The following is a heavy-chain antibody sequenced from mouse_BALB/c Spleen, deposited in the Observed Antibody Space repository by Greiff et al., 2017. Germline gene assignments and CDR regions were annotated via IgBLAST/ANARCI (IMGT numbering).Heavy chain of an antibody. D-gene: IGHD2-4*01. Sequence: VLLQQSGAELVRPGTSVKVSCKASGYAFTNYLIEWVKQRPGQGLEWIGVINPGSGGTNYTEKFKGKATLTADKSSSTAYMQLSSLTSDDSAVYFCARTYDYDGGFADWGEGTLVTVAA. CDR2: INPGSGGT. CDR3: ARTYDYDGGFAD. J-gene: IGHJ3*01. V-gene: IGHV1-54*03. CDR1: GYAFTNYL.